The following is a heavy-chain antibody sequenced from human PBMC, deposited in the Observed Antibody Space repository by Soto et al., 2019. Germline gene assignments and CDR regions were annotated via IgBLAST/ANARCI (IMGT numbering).Heavy chain of an antibody. J-gene: IGHJ6*02. CDR1: GGSVSSGDYY. CDR2: IYHTGGT. Sequence: PSETLSLTCTVSGGSVSSGDYYWNWIRQPPGKGLEWIGYIYHTGGTYYNPSLKSRVIISIDTSRNQFSLKLSSVTAADTAVYYCARSGYSSSWYGGYYYYGMDVWGQGTTVT. D-gene: IGHD6-13*01. V-gene: IGHV4-30-4*01. CDR3: ARSGYSSSWYGGYYYYGMDV.